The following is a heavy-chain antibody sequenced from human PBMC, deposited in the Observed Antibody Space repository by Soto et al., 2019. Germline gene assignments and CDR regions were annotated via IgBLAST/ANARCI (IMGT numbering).Heavy chain of an antibody. CDR1: GGTFSSYT. D-gene: IGHD2-15*01. CDR3: ARVGEKARYCSGGSCYGYNWFDP. J-gene: IGHJ5*02. Sequence: QVQLVQSGAEVKKPGSSVKVSCKASGGTFSSYTISWVRQAPGQGLEWMGRIIPILGIATYAQKFQGRVTITADKSTSTAYRELSSLRSEDTAVYYCARVGEKARYCSGGSCYGYNWFDPWGQGTLVTVSS. V-gene: IGHV1-69*02. CDR2: IIPILGIA.